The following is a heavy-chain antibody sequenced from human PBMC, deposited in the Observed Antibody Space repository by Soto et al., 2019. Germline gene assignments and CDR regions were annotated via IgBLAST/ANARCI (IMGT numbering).Heavy chain of an antibody. CDR2: ISGSGDGT. D-gene: IGHD2-8*01. V-gene: IGHV3-23*01. CDR3: TKSRSCILMVYGFGRMDV. Sequence: GGSLRLSCAPSGFTVSSHAMSWVRQAPGKGLEWVASISGSGDGTYYGDSVKGRFTISRDSSSSTLYLQMNNLRGEDTAVYFCTKSRSCILMVYGFGRMDVWGHAIKVTVS. J-gene: IGHJ6*02. CDR1: GFTVSSHA.